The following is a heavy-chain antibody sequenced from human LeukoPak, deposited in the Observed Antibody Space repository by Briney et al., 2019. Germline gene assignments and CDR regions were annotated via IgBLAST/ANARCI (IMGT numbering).Heavy chain of an antibody. Sequence: GGSLRLSCAASGFTFSTYSMNWVRQAPRKGLEWVSSISSSSTYIYYADSVKGRFTISRDNAKNSLYLQMNSLRAEDTAVYYCARDWPIDYWGQGTLVTVSS. CDR1: GFTFSTYS. CDR2: ISSSSTYI. V-gene: IGHV3-21*01. J-gene: IGHJ4*02. CDR3: ARDWPIDY.